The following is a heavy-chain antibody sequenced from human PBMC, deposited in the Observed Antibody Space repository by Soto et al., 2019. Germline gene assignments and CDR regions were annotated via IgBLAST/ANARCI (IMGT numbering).Heavy chain of an antibody. CDR3: ARDRATLLWFEESDH. CDR2: INAGNGNT. V-gene: IGHV1-3*01. CDR1: GYTFTSYA. Sequence: ASVKVSCKASGYTFTSYAMHWVRQAPGQRLEWMGWINAGNGNTKYSQKFQGRVTITRDTSASTAYMELSSLRSEDTAVYYCARDRATLLWFEESDHWGQGTLVT. D-gene: IGHD3-10*01. J-gene: IGHJ4*02.